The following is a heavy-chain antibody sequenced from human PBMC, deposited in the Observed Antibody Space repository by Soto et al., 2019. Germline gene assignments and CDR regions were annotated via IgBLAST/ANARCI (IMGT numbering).Heavy chain of an antibody. D-gene: IGHD3-22*01. CDR3: ARGHPQCANKYYYASRGYYISPSYYYGMDV. CDR2: NNLRGST. Sequence: WGTLYTPCAIYGRSFRDFYYTWSRPPPGKGLVWIGGNNLRGSTNYNPSIKSRITISVDTSKNQFSPKLSPVTGSDTAVYYCARGHPQCANKYYYASRGYYISPSYYYGMDVWAQGTTVTV. V-gene: IGHV4-34*01. CDR1: GRSFRDFY. J-gene: IGHJ6*02.